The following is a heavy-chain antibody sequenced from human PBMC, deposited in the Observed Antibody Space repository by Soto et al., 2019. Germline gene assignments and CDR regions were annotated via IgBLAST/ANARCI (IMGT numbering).Heavy chain of an antibody. D-gene: IGHD3-10*01. J-gene: IGHJ6*02. CDR1: GGSISSGGYY. CDR3: ARGMVRGVIGYYYGMDV. V-gene: IGHV4-31*03. Sequence: QVQLQESGPGLVKPSQTLSLTCTVSGGSISSGGYYWSWIRQHPGKGLECIGYIYYSGSTYYNPSHKGRVIISGDTSKNQFSLKLSSVTAADTAVYYCARGMVRGVIGYYYGMDVWGQGTTVTVSS. CDR2: IYYSGST.